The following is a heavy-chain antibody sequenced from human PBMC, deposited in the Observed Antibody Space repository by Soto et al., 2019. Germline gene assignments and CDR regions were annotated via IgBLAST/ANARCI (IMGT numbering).Heavy chain of an antibody. Sequence: PGESLKISCTGFGYTFTTFWISWVRQMPGRGLEWMGRIDPRDSYTNYSPSFQGHVTISVDKSISTAYLQWGSLKASDTAMYYCARLYCSSSTCDSWFDPWGQGTLVTGLL. D-gene: IGHD2-2*01. CDR2: IDPRDSYT. J-gene: IGHJ5*02. V-gene: IGHV5-10-1*01. CDR1: GYTFTTFW. CDR3: ARLYCSSSTCDSWFDP.